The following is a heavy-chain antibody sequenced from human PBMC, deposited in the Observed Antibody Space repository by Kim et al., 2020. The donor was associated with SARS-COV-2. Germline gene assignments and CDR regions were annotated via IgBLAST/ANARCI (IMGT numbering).Heavy chain of an antibody. Sequence: SETLSLTCTVSGGSISSSSYYWGWIRQPPGKGLEWIGSIYYSGSTYYNPSLKSRVTISVDTSKNQFSLKLSSVTAADTAVYYCARHGPFGWQLVYNWFDPWGRGTLVTVSS. J-gene: IGHJ5*02. V-gene: IGHV4-39*01. CDR2: IYYSGST. D-gene: IGHD6-6*01. CDR1: GGSISSSSYY. CDR3: ARHGPFGWQLVYNWFDP.